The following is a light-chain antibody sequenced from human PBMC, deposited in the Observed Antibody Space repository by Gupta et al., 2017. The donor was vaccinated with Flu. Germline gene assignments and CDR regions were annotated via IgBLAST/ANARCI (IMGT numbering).Light chain of an antibody. CDR1: DLGNKY. CDR2: QDI. J-gene: IGLJ2*01. CDR3: QAWDGITVV. V-gene: IGLV3-1*01. Sequence: SSDLTQPPSVSVSPGQTASITCSGDDLGNKYVCWYQQKTGQSPVLVVYQDIKRPSVISERFSGSNSGATATLTISGTQAMDEDDYYCQAWDGITVVFGGGTKLTVL.